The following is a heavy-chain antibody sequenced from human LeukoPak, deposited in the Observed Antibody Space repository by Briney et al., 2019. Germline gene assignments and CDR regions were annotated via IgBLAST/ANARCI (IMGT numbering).Heavy chain of an antibody. V-gene: IGHV3-23*01. J-gene: IGHJ5*02. D-gene: IGHD3-22*01. CDR1: GFTFTSYS. Sequence: GGSLRLSCAASGFTFTSYSMNWVRQAPGKGLEWVSTISGGGGSTYYADSVKGRFTISRDNSKDTLYLQVNSLRAEDTAVYYCAKRGLVGSSGFKNNWFDPWGQGTLVTVSS. CDR3: AKRGLVGSSGFKNNWFDP. CDR2: ISGGGGST.